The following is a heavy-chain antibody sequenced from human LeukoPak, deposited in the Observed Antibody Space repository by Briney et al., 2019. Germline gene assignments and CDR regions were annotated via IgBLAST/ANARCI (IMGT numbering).Heavy chain of an antibody. J-gene: IGHJ5*02. CDR2: ISTYNGNT. CDR1: GYTFTSYG. CDR3: ARDGYSSSWSLRNWFDP. V-gene: IGHV1-18*01. D-gene: IGHD6-13*01. Sequence: ASVKVSCKASGYTFTSYGISWVRQAPGQGLEWMGWISTYNGNTNYAQRLQGRVIMTTDTSTSTTYMELRSLRSDDTAVYYCARDGYSSSWSLRNWFDPWGQGTLVTVSS.